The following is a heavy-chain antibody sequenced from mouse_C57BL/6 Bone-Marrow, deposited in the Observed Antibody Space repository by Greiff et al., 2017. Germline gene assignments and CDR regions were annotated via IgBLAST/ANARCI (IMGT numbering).Heavy chain of an antibody. V-gene: IGHV5-17*01. Sequence: VQLKESGGGLVKPGGSLKLSCAASGFTFSDYGMHWVRQAPEKGLEWVAYISSGSSTIYYADTVKGRFTISRDNAKNTLFLQMPSLRSEDTAMYYCARLGLLRFAYWGQGTLVTVSA. J-gene: IGHJ3*01. CDR1: GFTFSDYG. D-gene: IGHD2-3*01. CDR3: ARLGLLRFAY. CDR2: ISSGSSTI.